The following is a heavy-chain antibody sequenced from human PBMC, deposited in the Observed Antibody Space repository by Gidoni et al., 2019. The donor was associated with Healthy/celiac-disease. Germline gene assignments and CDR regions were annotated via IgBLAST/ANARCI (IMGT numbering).Heavy chain of an antibody. Sequence: EVQLVQSGAEVKKPGESLRSTCKGSGYSFIRYWISWVRQMPGKGLEWMVRIDPSDSYTNYSPSFQGHVTISADKSISTAYLQWSSLKASDTAMYYCAISLQRYGSGMPEDYWGQGTLVTVSS. J-gene: IGHJ4*02. V-gene: IGHV5-10-1*03. CDR1: GYSFIRYW. CDR3: AISLQRYGSGMPEDY. CDR2: IDPSDSYT. D-gene: IGHD3-10*01.